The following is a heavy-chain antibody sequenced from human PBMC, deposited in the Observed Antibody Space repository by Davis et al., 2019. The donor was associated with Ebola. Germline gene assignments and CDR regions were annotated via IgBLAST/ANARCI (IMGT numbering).Heavy chain of an antibody. D-gene: IGHD4-17*01. CDR2: ISYDGNNK. J-gene: IGHJ2*01. V-gene: IGHV3-30*03. Sequence: GESLKISCAASGFTFSSFRMHWVRQAPGKGLEWVALISYDGNNKDYADSVKGRFTISRDNSKNTLYLQMNSLRAEDTAVYYCARGATLTGYWYFDLWGRGTLVTVSS. CDR3: ARGATLTGYWYFDL. CDR1: GFTFSSFR.